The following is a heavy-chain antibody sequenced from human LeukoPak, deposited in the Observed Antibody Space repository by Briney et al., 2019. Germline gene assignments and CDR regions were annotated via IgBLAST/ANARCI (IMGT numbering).Heavy chain of an antibody. CDR2: IYYSGST. Sequence: PSETLSLTCTVSGGSISSYYWSWIRQPPGKGLEWIGYIYYSGSTYYNPSLKSRVTISVDRSKNQFSLKLSSVTAADTAVYYCARGARASSTVVTRYYYYGMDVWGQGTTVTVSS. CDR1: GGSISSYY. V-gene: IGHV4-59*12. J-gene: IGHJ6*02. D-gene: IGHD4-23*01. CDR3: ARGARASSTVVTRYYYYGMDV.